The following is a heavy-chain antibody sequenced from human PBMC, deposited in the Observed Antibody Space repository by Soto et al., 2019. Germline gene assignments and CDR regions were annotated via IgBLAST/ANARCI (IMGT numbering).Heavy chain of an antibody. V-gene: IGHV1-69*12. J-gene: IGHJ5*02. CDR3: ARDGDPGYSFWSGPLGGGRFDP. Sequence: QVQLVQSGAEVKEPGSSVNVSCKTSGGTFGNTAVTWVRQVPGQGLEWIGGIVPLFGTANYAQKFRGRVMITADESTSTAYMALSRLRSDDTAIYYCARDGDPGYSFWSGPLGGGRFDPWGQGTLVTVSS. D-gene: IGHD3-3*01. CDR1: GGTFGNTA. CDR2: IVPLFGTA.